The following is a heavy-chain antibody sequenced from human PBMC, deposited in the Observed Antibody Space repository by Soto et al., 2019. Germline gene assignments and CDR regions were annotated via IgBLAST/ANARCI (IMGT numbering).Heavy chain of an antibody. J-gene: IGHJ6*02. CDR3: AKAGGGYYDFWSGYYHYYGMDV. V-gene: IGHV3-30*18. CDR1: GFTFSSYG. D-gene: IGHD3-3*01. CDR2: ISYDGSNK. Sequence: PGGSLRLSCAASGFTFSSYGMHWVRQAPGKGLEWVAVISYDGSNKYYADSVKGRFTISRDNSKNTLYLQMNSLRAEDTAVYYCAKAGGGYYDFWSGYYHYYGMDVWGQGTTVTVSS.